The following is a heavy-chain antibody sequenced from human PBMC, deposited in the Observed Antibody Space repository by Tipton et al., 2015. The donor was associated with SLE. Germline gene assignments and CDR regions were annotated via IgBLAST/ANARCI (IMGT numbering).Heavy chain of an antibody. D-gene: IGHD2-8*02. V-gene: IGHV1-18*01. Sequence: QSGAEVKKPGASVKVSCKASGYTFTSYGISWVRQAPGQGLEWMGWISAYNGNTNYAQKFQGRVTITTDESTSTAYMELSSLRSEDTAVYYCARADPPYSPGAYWGQGTLVTVSS. CDR3: ARADPPYSPGAY. CDR1: GYTFTSYG. CDR2: ISAYNGNT. J-gene: IGHJ4*02.